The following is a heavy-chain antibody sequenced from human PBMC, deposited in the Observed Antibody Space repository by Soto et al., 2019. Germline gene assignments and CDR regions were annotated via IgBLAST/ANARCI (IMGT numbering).Heavy chain of an antibody. CDR2: IYYSGST. CDR3: AGGDGFRFYYYYGMDV. Sequence: TSETLSLTCTVSGGSISSGDYYWSWIRQPPGKGLEWIGYIYYSGSTYYNPSLKSRVTISVDTSKNQFSLKLSSVTAADTAVYYCAGGDGFRFYYYYGMDVWGQGTTVTVSS. J-gene: IGHJ6*02. V-gene: IGHV4-30-4*01. CDR1: GGSISSGDYY.